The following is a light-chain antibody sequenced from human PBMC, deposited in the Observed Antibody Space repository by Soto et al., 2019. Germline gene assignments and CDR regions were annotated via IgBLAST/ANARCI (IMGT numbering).Light chain of an antibody. CDR3: QPYNNWPLT. Sequence: EIVMTQSPATLSVSPGERATLSCRASQSVSSNLAWYQQKPGQAPRLLIYGASTRATGIPARFSGSVSGTEFTLTISSLQSEDFAVYYCQPYNNWPLTFGGGTKV. V-gene: IGKV3-15*01. CDR1: QSVSSN. CDR2: GAS. J-gene: IGKJ4*01.